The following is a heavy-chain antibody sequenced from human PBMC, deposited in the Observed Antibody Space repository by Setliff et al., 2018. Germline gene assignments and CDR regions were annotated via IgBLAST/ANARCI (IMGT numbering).Heavy chain of an antibody. CDR3: TAKERGY. Sequence: HPGGSLRLSCTPSGFTFGDSAMTWVRQAPGKGLEWVGFIRSKAYGGTTEYAASVKGRFTISRDDSKSIAYLQMNSLKTEDTAVYYCTAKERGYWGQGTLVTVSS. V-gene: IGHV3-49*04. CDR1: GFTFGDSA. CDR2: IRSKAYGGTT. J-gene: IGHJ4*02.